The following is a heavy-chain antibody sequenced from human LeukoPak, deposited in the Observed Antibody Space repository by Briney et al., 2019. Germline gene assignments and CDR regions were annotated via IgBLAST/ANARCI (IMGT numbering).Heavy chain of an antibody. V-gene: IGHV5-51*01. Sequence: GESLKISCKAFGDNSNNYWIVWVRQMPGKGLEWMGIIYPGDSDARYSPSFQGQVTISADKSISTAYLQWSSLKASDTAMYYCARRRDLYSGSYYPFDYWGQGTLVTVSS. J-gene: IGHJ4*02. CDR1: GDNSNNYW. CDR2: IYPGDSDA. D-gene: IGHD1-26*01. CDR3: ARRRDLYSGSYYPFDY.